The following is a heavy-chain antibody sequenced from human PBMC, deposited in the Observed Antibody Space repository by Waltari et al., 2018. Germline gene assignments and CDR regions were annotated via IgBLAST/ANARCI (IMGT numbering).Heavy chain of an antibody. D-gene: IGHD7-27*01. CDR1: GSISTNHY. Sequence: QLRLLQPGAEVKMHGASVKVSCNASGSISTNHYMHWVRQAPGQGLEWMGMIIPSGGATHYAQKFQGRVTMTRDTSTSTLYMDLSSLRSDDTAVYYCARESTSTGDGGLDYWGQGTLVTVPS. CDR2: IIPSGGAT. J-gene: IGHJ4*02. V-gene: IGHV1-46*01. CDR3: ARESTSTGDGGLDY.